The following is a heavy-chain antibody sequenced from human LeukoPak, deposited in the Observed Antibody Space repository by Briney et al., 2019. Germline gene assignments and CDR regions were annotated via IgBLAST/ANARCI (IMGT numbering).Heavy chain of an antibody. CDR3: ARAGYSGYDLGY. V-gene: IGHV1-69*04. D-gene: IGHD5-12*01. CDR2: IIPILGIA. J-gene: IGHJ4*02. CDR1: GGTFSRYA. Sequence: SVKVSCKSSGGTFSRYAISWVRQAPGQGLEWMGRIIPILGIANYAQKFQGRVTITADKSTSTAYMELSSLRSEDTAVYYCARAGYSGYDLGYLGQGTLVTVSS.